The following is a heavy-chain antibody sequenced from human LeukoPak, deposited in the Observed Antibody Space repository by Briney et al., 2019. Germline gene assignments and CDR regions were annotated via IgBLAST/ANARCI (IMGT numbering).Heavy chain of an antibody. V-gene: IGHV3-21*01. CDR1: GFTVSTNC. CDR2: ISSSSSYI. Sequence: PGGSLRLSCAASGFTVSTNCMNWVRQAPGKGLEWVSSISSSSSYIYYADSVKGRFTISRDNAKNSLYLQMNSLRAEDTAVYYCARAGIGGSSTSCDYWGQGTLVTVSS. J-gene: IGHJ4*02. CDR3: ARAGIGGSSTSCDY. D-gene: IGHD2-2*01.